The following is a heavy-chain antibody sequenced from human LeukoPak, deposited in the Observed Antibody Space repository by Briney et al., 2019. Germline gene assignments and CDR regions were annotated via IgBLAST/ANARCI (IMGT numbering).Heavy chain of an antibody. CDR2: ISWNSGSI. CDR3: AKEVYYDILTGYLDY. CDR1: GFTFDDYA. V-gene: IGHV3-9*01. D-gene: IGHD3-9*01. Sequence: PGGSLRLSCAASGFTFDDYAMHWVRQAPGKGLEWVSGISWNSGSIGYADSVKGRFTISRDNAKNSLYLQMNSLRAEDTALYYCAKEVYYDILTGYLDYWGQGTLVTVSS. J-gene: IGHJ4*02.